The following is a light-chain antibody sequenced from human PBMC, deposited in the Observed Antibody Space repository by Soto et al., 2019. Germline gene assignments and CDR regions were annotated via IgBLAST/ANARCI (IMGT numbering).Light chain of an antibody. V-gene: IGKV1-8*01. J-gene: IGKJ5*01. CDR3: PQYYSYPLT. CDR2: AAS. CDR1: QGISSY. Sequence: AIRMTQSPSSFSASTGDRVTITCRASQGISSYLAWYQQKPGKAPKLLIYAASTLQSGVPSRFSGGGSGTDFTLTISCLQSEDFATYYCPQYYSYPLTFGQGTRLEIK.